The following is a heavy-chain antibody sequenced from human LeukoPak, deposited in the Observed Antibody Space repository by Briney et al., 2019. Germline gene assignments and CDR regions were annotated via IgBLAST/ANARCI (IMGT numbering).Heavy chain of an antibody. J-gene: IGHJ3*02. Sequence: GGSLRLSCAASGFTFSSYGMSWVRQAPGKGLEWVSAISGSGGSTYCADSVKGRFTISRDNSKNTLYLQMNSLRAEDTAVYYCAKNQGTAAAGTRAFDIWGQGTMVTVSS. D-gene: IGHD6-13*01. CDR1: GFTFSSYG. CDR3: AKNQGTAAAGTRAFDI. CDR2: ISGSGGST. V-gene: IGHV3-23*01.